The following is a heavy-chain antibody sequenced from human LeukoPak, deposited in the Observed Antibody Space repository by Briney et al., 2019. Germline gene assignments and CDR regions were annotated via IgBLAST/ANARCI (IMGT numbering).Heavy chain of an antibody. Sequence: PGGSLRLSCAASGFTFNNNWMSWVRQAPGKGLEWAANINQDGSEKNYVDSVKGRFTISRDNAKNSVYLQMNSLRAEDTAVYYCVRGKGWLDPWGQGILVTVSS. V-gene: IGHV3-7*03. CDR3: VRGKGWLDP. J-gene: IGHJ5*02. CDR2: INQDGSEK. CDR1: GFTFNNNW.